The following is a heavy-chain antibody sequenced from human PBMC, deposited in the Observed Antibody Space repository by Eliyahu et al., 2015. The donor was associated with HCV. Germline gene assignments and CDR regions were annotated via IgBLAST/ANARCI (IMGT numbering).Heavy chain of an antibody. CDR2: FSIRGGP. J-gene: IGHJ4*02. D-gene: IGHD3-3*01. V-gene: IGHV4-61*02. Sequence: QVQLQESGPGLVKPSQTLSLTCTVSGGSISSGSYYWNWIRQPAGQGLEWIGRFSIRGGPHYNPSLKSRVTMSVDTSKNQFSLKLTSVTAADTAVYYCASMGSGYYPRGFDYWGQGTLVTVSS. CDR1: GGSISSGSYY. CDR3: ASMGSGYYPRGFDY.